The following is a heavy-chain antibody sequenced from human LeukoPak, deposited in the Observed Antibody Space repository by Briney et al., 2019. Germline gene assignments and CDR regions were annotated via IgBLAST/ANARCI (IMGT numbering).Heavy chain of an antibody. V-gene: IGHV3-11*04. CDR1: GFTFSDYY. Sequence: KSGGSLRLSCAASGFTFSDYYISWIRQAPGKGLEWVSYISSSGSDIYYADSVKGRFTISRDNAKNSLYLQMNSLRAEDTAVYYCAELGITIIGGVWGKGTTVTISS. CDR2: ISSSGSDI. CDR3: AELGITIIGGV. D-gene: IGHD3-10*02. J-gene: IGHJ6*04.